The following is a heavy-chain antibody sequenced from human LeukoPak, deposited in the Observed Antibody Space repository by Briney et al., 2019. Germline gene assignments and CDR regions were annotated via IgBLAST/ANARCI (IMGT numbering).Heavy chain of an antibody. CDR2: SGST. CDR1: GGSISSYY. CDR3: AVDMDGDYDFDY. Sequence: SETLSLTCNVSGGSISSYYWSWIRQPPGKRLEWIGHSGSTNYNPSPESRVTISLHTSKNQFSLQLRSVTAADAAVYYCAVDMDGDYDFDYWGQGTLVTVSS. D-gene: IGHD4-17*01. J-gene: IGHJ4*02. V-gene: IGHV4-59*01.